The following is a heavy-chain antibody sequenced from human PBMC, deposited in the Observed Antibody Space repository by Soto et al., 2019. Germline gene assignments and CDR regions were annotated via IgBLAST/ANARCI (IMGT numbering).Heavy chain of an antibody. J-gene: IGHJ4*02. V-gene: IGHV3-33*01. Sequence: HPGGSLRLSCAASGFTFSSYGMHWVRQAPGKGLEWVAVIWYDGSNKYYADSVKGRFTISRDNSKNTLYLQMNSLRAEDTAVYYCASGYYYSSGYYRYDYWGQGTLVTVSA. CDR2: IWYDGSNK. CDR1: GFTFSSYG. D-gene: IGHD3-22*01. CDR3: ASGYYYSSGYYRYDY.